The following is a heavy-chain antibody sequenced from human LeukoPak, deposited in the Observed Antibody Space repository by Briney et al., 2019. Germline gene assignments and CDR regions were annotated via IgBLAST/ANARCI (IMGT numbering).Heavy chain of an antibody. CDR3: AKGFLLDFWNALDP. Sequence: WGSLRFSCAASGFTFSNYAMTWVRQAPGKGLEWFSGISSSGGSTYYADSVKGRFTFSRDNSKNTLYLQMNSLSAEDTAVYYCAKGFLLDFWNALDPWGQGTLVNVSS. CDR2: ISSSGGST. J-gene: IGHJ5*02. D-gene: IGHD3-3*01. V-gene: IGHV3-23*01. CDR1: GFTFSNYA.